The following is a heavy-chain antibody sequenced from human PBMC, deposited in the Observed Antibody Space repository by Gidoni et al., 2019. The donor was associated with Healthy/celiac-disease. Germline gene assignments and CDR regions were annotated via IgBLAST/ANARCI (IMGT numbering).Heavy chain of an antibody. D-gene: IGHD2-2*01. CDR3: ARGRVAARYCSSTSCWGTYFDY. Sequence: SGSTNYNPSLKSRVTISVDTSKNQFSLKLSSVTAADTAVYYCARGRVAARYCSSTSCWGTYFDYWGQGTLVTVSS. V-gene: IGHV4-34*01. J-gene: IGHJ4*02. CDR2: SGST.